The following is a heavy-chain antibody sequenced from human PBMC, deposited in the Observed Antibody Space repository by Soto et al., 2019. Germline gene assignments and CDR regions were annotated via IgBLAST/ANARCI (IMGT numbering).Heavy chain of an antibody. CDR3: ARSLAQSWFDP. Sequence: SETVSLTCTVSVVSSNFYWSWIRQSPGKGLEWIGYMYHTGGANYNPSFRGRVTMSVDMSKNQASLKLASVTAADTAVYYCARSLAQSWFDPWGQGTLVTVSS. CDR2: MYHTGGA. J-gene: IGHJ5*02. V-gene: IGHV4-59*01. CDR1: VVSSNFY.